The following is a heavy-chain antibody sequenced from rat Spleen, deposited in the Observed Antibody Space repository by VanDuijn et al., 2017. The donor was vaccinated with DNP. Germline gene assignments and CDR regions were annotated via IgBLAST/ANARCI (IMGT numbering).Heavy chain of an antibody. CDR1: GFSLTSYG. Sequence: VQLQESGPGLVKPSQSLSLTCTVSGFSLTSYGVSWVRQPPGKGLEWLGAIWSNGGTDYNSTIKSRLSISRDTSKSQVFLKMSSLQTEDTAMYFCARYGGNSGYFDFWGQGVLVTVSS. CDR2: IWSNGGT. CDR3: ARYGGNSGYFDF. D-gene: IGHD4-4*01. J-gene: IGHJ2*01. V-gene: IGHV2-16*01.